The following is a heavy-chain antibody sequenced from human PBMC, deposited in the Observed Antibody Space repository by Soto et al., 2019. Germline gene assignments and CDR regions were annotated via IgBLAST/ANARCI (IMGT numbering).Heavy chain of an antibody. CDR2: IGHDGSRK. J-gene: IGHJ3*02. Sequence: QVQLVESGGGVVQPGRSLRLSCAASGFTFSRYGMNWVRQAPGKGLEWVAGIGHDGSRKYYADSVKGRLTIFRDNSKNTMNVQMNNLRVEDTAVYYCARDRGSYSGYGDAFDIWGQGTMVTVSS. V-gene: IGHV3-33*01. D-gene: IGHD5-12*01. CDR1: GFTFSRYG. CDR3: ARDRGSYSGYGDAFDI.